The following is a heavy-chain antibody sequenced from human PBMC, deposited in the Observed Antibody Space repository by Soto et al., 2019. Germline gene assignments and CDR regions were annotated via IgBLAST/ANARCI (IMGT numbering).Heavy chain of an antibody. CDR2: IYYSGST. V-gene: IGHV4-31*03. CDR3: AREGAAPYYYYGMDV. Sequence: QVQLQESGPGLVKPSQTLSLTCTVSGGSISSGGYFWGWIRQHPGKALEGIGFIYYSGSTAYTPSLKSRVTISVDTSKNQFARKLSSVTAADTAVYYCAREGAAPYYYYGMDVWGQGTTVTVSS. J-gene: IGHJ6*02. CDR1: GGSISSGGYF. D-gene: IGHD6-6*01.